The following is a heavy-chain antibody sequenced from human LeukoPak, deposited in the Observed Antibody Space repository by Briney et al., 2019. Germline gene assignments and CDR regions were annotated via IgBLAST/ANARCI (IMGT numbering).Heavy chain of an antibody. D-gene: IGHD3/OR15-3a*01. CDR2: LDESGRP. Sequence: SETLSLTCSVSGGSTRSGRHHWAWVRQPPGKDLEFIGSLDESGRPYYNAPLKSRVTISEDSSGKQFSLNLSSVTAADTAVYYCARDLGGYAFFMDVWGRGTTVIVSS. V-gene: IGHV4-39*07. CDR3: ARDLGGYAFFMDV. CDR1: GGSTRSGRHH. J-gene: IGHJ6*03.